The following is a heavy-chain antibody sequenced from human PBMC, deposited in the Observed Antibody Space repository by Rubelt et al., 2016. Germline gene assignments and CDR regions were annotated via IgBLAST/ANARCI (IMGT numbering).Heavy chain of an antibody. D-gene: IGHD7-27*01. CDR3: ARNWGFDY. CDR1: GFTFSNAW. J-gene: IGHJ4*02. CDR2: IKSKTDGGTT. V-gene: IGHV3-15*01. Sequence: SLRLSCAASGFTFSNAWMSWVRQAPGKGLEWAGRIKSKTDGGTTDYAAPVKGRFTISRDDSKNTLYLQMNSLKTEDTAVYYCARNWGFDYWGQGTLVTVSS.